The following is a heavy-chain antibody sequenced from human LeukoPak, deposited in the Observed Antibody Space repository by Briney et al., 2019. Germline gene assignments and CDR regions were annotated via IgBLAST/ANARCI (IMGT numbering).Heavy chain of an antibody. D-gene: IGHD6-13*01. Sequence: SETLSLTCTVSGGSISSSSYYWGWIRQPPGKELEWIGSIYYSGSTNYNPSLKSRVTISVDTSKNQFSLKLSSVTAADTAVYYCARGAYSSSWPSWYFDYWGQGTLVTVSS. J-gene: IGHJ4*02. CDR2: IYYSGST. CDR3: ARGAYSSSWPSWYFDY. CDR1: GGSISSSSYY. V-gene: IGHV4-39*07.